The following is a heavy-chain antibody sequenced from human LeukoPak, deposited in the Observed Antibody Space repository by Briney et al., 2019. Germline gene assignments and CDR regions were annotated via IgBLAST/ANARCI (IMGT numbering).Heavy chain of an antibody. CDR3: AKDSAYYYDSSGYYQYY. CDR2: ISGSGGST. V-gene: IGHV3-23*01. J-gene: IGHJ4*02. Sequence: GGSLRLSCAASGFTFSSYSMNWVRQAPGKGLEWVSAISGSGGSTYYADSVKGRFTISRDNSKNTLYLQMNSLRAEDTAVYYCAKDSAYYYDSSGYYQYYWGQGTLVTVSS. D-gene: IGHD3-22*01. CDR1: GFTFSSYS.